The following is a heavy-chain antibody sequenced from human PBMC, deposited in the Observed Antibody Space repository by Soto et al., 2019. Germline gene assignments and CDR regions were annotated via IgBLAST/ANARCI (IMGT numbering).Heavy chain of an antibody. V-gene: IGHV1-18*01. CDR1: GYTFTSYG. D-gene: IGHD2-2*01. CDR2: ISAYNGNT. CDR3: VRDDRILTVVVPAAGNRYWFEP. J-gene: IGHJ5*02. Sequence: QVQLVQSGAEVKKPGASVKVSCKASGYTFTSYGISWVRQAPGQGLEWMGWISAYNGNTNYAQKLQGRLTMTTDTSTSTAYMELRSLRSDDTAVYYCVRDDRILTVVVPAAGNRYWFEPCGQGTLVTVSS.